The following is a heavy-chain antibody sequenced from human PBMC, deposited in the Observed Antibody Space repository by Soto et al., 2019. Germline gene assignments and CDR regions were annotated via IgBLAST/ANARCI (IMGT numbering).Heavy chain of an antibody. CDR3: AKSGVFKDYDILTGYQYPDY. J-gene: IGHJ4*02. D-gene: IGHD3-9*01. Sequence: GGSLRLSCAASGFTFSSYGMHWVRQAPGKGLEWVAVISYDGSNKYYADSVKGRFTISRDNSKNTLYLQMNSLRAEDTAVYYCAKSGVFKDYDILTGYQYPDYWGQGTLVTVSS. V-gene: IGHV3-30*18. CDR1: GFTFSSYG. CDR2: ISYDGSNK.